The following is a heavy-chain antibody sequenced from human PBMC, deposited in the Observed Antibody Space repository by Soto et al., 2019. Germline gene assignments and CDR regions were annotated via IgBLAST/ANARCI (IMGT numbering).Heavy chain of an antibody. D-gene: IGHD2-2*01. J-gene: IGHJ5*02. CDR3: ATSYHTGFDP. CDR1: GYPFIKYG. CDR2: IKVDSGYT. Sequence: QLQLVQSAAEVKKPGASVRVSCKAYGYPFIKYGISWIRQAPEQGLEWMGWIKVDSGYTNYAQKFQGRVTMTADTSSDTAFMELRSLRLDDTAVYFCATSYHTGFDPWGKGTLVSVSS. V-gene: IGHV1-18*04.